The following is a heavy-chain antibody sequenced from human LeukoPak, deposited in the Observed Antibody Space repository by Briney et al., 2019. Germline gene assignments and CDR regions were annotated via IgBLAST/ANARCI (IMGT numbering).Heavy chain of an antibody. CDR2: INTNTGNP. D-gene: IGHD3-16*01. Sequence: ASVKVSCESSGYIFNNYAINWVRQAPGQGLAWMGWINTNTGNPTYARGFTGRFVFSSDTSVRMAYLQISSLKAEDTAVYYCARSNNDGDYLGVGFDYWGQGTLVTVSS. J-gene: IGHJ4*02. V-gene: IGHV7-4-1*04. CDR3: ARSNNDGDYLGVGFDY. CDR1: GYIFNNYA.